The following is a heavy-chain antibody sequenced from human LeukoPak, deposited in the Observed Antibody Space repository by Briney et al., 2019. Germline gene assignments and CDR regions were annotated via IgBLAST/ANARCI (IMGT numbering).Heavy chain of an antibody. J-gene: IGHJ4*02. CDR3: ARAATVTTKFDY. CDR1: GYTFTSYG. Sequence: ASVTVSCTASGYTFTSYGISWVRQAPGQGLEWMGWISAYNGNTNYAQKLQGRVTMTTDTSTSTAYMELRSLRSDDTAVYYCARAATVTTKFDYWGQGTLVTVSS. CDR2: ISAYNGNT. V-gene: IGHV1-18*01. D-gene: IGHD4-17*01.